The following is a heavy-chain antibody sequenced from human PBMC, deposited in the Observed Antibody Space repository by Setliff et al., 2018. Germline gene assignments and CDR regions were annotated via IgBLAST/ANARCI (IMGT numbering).Heavy chain of an antibody. J-gene: IGHJ4*02. V-gene: IGHV4-59*11. CDR2: IYYSGST. CDR1: GGSISSHY. D-gene: IGHD6-13*01. Sequence: SETLSLTCTVSGGSISSHYWSWIRQPPGKGLEWIGSIYYSGSTNYDPSLKSRVTISVDTSKNQFSLKLSSVTAADTAVYYCARGGIAAAGIKYWGQGTLVTVSS. CDR3: ARGGIAAAGIKY.